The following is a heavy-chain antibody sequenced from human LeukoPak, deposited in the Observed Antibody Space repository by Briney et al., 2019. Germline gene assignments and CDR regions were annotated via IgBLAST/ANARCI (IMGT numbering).Heavy chain of an antibody. CDR3: ATSGGPINWFDP. V-gene: IGHV4-34*01. CDR2: INHSGST. Sequence: PSETLSLTCAVYGGSLSCYYWGWIRQPPGKGLQWIGEINHSGSTNYNPSLKSRVTISVDTSKNQFSLKLTSVTAADTAVYYCATSGGPINWFDPWGQGTLVTVSS. J-gene: IGHJ5*02. CDR1: GGSLSCYY. D-gene: IGHD3-10*01.